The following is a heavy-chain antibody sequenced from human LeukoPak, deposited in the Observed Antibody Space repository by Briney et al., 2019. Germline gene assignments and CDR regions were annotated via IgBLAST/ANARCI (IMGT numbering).Heavy chain of an antibody. CDR2: INHSGST. D-gene: IGHD3-10*01. V-gene: IGHV4-34*01. CDR3: ARRVTYYYGSGPTNWFDP. J-gene: IGHJ5*02. Sequence: SETLSLTCAVYGGSFSGYYWSWIRQPPGKGLEWIGEINHSGSTNYNPSLKSRVTISVDTSKNQFSLKLSSGTAADTAVYYCARRVTYYYGSGPTNWFDPWGQGTLVTVSS. CDR1: GGSFSGYY.